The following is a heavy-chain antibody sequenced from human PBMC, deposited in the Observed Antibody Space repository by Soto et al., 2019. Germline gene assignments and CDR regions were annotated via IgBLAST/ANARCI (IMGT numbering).Heavy chain of an antibody. J-gene: IGHJ4*02. V-gene: IGHV3-11*01. Sequence: PGGSQRLSCAASGYTFRDYDRSWIRQAPGKGLEWISYIDTSGTKIYYADSVKGRFTITRDNAKNSLYLEMNSLRDEDTAVYYCASHYDMWSGYLSPVDYWGQGTLVTVSS. CDR2: IDTSGTKI. CDR3: ASHYDMWSGYLSPVDY. D-gene: IGHD3-3*01. CDR1: GYTFRDYD.